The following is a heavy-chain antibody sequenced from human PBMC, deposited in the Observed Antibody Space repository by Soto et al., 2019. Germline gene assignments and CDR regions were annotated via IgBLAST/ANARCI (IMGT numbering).Heavy chain of an antibody. D-gene: IGHD2-2*01. CDR1: GYTFTSYY. Sequence: GASVKVSCKASGYTFTSYYMHWVRQAPGQGLEWMGIINPSGGSTSYAQKFQGRVTMTRDTSTSTVYMELSSLRSEDTAVYYCARDGGIVVLPAANLDYYYFMDVWGKGTTVTVSS. J-gene: IGHJ6*03. CDR3: ARDGGIVVLPAANLDYYYFMDV. V-gene: IGHV1-46*03. CDR2: INPSGGST.